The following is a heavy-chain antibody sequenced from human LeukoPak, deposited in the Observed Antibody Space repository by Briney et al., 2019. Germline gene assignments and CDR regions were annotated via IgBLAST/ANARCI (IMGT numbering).Heavy chain of an antibody. V-gene: IGHV1-8*01. CDR2: MNPNSGNT. CDR1: GYTFTSYD. J-gene: IGHJ5*02. D-gene: IGHD6-19*01. Sequence: VASVKVSCKASGYTFTSYDINWVRQATGQGLEWMGWMNPNSGNTGYAQKFQGRVTMTRNTSISTAYMELSSLRSEDTAVYYCARNPAPKPSSGWYKSRGRPGSVRFDPWGQGTLVTVSS. CDR3: ARNPAPKPSSGWYKSRGRPGSVRFDP.